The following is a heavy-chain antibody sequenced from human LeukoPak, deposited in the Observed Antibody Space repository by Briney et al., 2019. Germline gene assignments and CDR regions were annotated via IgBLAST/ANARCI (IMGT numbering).Heavy chain of an antibody. D-gene: IGHD5-24*01. Sequence: SETLSLTCTVSGGSISSYYWSWIRQPPGKGLEWIGYIYYSGSTNYNPSLKGRVTISVDTSKNQFSLKLSSVTAADTAVYYCARGKLPAGPYPDAFDIWGQGTMVTVSS. V-gene: IGHV4-59*01. CDR3: ARGKLPAGPYPDAFDI. J-gene: IGHJ3*02. CDR2: IYYSGST. CDR1: GGSISSYY.